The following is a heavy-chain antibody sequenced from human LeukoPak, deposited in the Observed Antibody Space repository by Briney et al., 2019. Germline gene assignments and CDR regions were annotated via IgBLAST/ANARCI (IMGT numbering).Heavy chain of an antibody. CDR1: GYSISSGYY. CDR3: ASKEWLIHPFDY. Sequence: SETLSLTCTVSGYSISSGYYWGWIRQPPGKGLEWIGSIYHSGSTYYNPSLKSRVTISVDTSKNRFSLKLSSVTAADTAVYYCASKEWLIHPFDYWGQGTLVTVSS. V-gene: IGHV4-38-2*02. D-gene: IGHD3-3*01. CDR2: IYHSGST. J-gene: IGHJ4*02.